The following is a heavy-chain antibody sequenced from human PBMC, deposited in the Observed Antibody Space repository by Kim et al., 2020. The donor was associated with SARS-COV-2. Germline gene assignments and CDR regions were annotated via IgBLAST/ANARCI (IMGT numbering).Heavy chain of an antibody. CDR2: INPGNGDT. CDR3: ARDSPGEAGGVDGFDI. V-gene: IGHV1-3*01. J-gene: IGHJ3*02. D-gene: IGHD2-21*01. CDR1: GYRFISYG. Sequence: ASVKVSCKASGYRFISYGMHWVRQAPGKRLEWMGWINPGNGDTKNSQNFQGRVTITRDTSASTAYMELSSLRSEDTAVFYCARDSPGEAGGVDGFDIWGQ.